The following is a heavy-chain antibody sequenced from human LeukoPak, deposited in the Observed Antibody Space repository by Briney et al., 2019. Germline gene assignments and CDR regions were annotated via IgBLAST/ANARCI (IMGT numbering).Heavy chain of an antibody. Sequence: PSQALSLTCAISGDSVSSNSAPWNWIRQSPSRGLEWLGRTYYRSKWYNDYAVSVKGRITINPDTSKNQFSLQLNSVTPEDTAVYYCARGTGATDVWGQGTMVSVSS. J-gene: IGHJ3*01. CDR2: TYYRSKWYN. CDR1: GDSVSSNSAP. D-gene: IGHD1-7*01. CDR3: ARGTGATDV. V-gene: IGHV6-1*01.